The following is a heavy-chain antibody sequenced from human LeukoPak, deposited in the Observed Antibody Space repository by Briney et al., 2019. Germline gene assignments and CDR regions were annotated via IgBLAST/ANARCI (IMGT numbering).Heavy chain of an antibody. D-gene: IGHD2-15*01. J-gene: IGHJ3*02. CDR2: ISAYNGNT. CDR3: ARDSPFRNIVVVAAATIDAFDI. V-gene: IGHV1-18*01. CDR1: GYTFTSYG. Sequence: ASVKVSCKASGYTFTSYGISWVRQAPGQGLEWMGWISAYNGNTNYAQKLQGRVTMTTDTSTSTAYMELRSLRSDDTAVYYCARDSPFRNIVVVAAATIDAFDIWGQGTMVTVSS.